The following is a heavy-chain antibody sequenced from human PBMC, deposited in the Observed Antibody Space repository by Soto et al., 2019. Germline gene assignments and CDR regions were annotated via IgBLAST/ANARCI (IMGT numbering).Heavy chain of an antibody. CDR2: IKQDGSEK. CDR3: ARDYSGYALDWFDP. CDR1: GFTFSSYW. D-gene: IGHD5-12*01. J-gene: IGHJ5*02. V-gene: IGHV3-7*01. Sequence: EVQLVESGGGLVQPGGSLRLSCAASGFTFSSYWMSWVRQAPGKGLEWVANIKQDGSEKYYVDSVKGRFTISRDNAKNPLYLQMNGLRAEDTAVYYCARDYSGYALDWFDPWGQGTLVTVSS.